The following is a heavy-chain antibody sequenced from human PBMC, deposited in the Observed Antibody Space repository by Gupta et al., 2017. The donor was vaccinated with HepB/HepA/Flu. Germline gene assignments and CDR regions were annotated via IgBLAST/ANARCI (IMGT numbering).Heavy chain of an antibody. V-gene: IGHV1-46*01. CDR3: AREPKESYYFEY. CDR2: MRPSSGNT. D-gene: IGHD1-26*01. CDR1: GYTFTNYY. J-gene: IGHJ4*02. Sequence: QVQLVQSGAEVTQPGASVKLSCKTSGYTFTNYYIHWVRQAPGQGLEWMGIMRPSSGNTQDAQKFRGRVTMTRDTSTSKVDMEVRRRRSEDTAVYYCAREPKESYYFEYWGQGTLVTVSS.